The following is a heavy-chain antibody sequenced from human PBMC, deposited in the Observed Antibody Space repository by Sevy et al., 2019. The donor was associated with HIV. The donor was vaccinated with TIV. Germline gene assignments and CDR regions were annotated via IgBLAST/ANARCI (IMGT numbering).Heavy chain of an antibody. CDR3: ATDPYANVRYCSGGSCHFDY. V-gene: IGHV3-23*01. Sequence: GGSLRLSCAASGFTFSSYAMSWVRQAPGKGLEWVSAISGSGGSTYYADSVKGRFTISRDNSKNTLYLQMNSLRAEDTAVYCCATDPYANVRYCSGGSCHFDYWGQGTLVTVSS. CDR1: GFTFSSYA. D-gene: IGHD2-15*01. CDR2: ISGSGGST. J-gene: IGHJ4*02.